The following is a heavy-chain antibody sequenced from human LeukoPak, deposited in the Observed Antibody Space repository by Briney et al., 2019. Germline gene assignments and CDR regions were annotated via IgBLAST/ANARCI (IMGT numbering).Heavy chain of an antibody. D-gene: IGHD1-26*01. CDR3: VRLDSGTYYDAFDI. J-gene: IGHJ3*02. CDR2: IYYSGST. V-gene: IGHV4-59*08. CDR1: GGSISSYY. Sequence: SETLSLTCTVSGGSISSYYWSWIRQPPGKGLEWIGYIYYSGSTNYNPSLKSRATTSVDTSNNQLSLRLSSVTAADTAVYYCVRLDSGTYYDAFDIWGQGTMVTVSS.